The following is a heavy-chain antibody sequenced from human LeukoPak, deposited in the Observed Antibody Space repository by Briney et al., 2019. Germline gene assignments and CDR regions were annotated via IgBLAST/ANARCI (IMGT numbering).Heavy chain of an antibody. Sequence: GESLKISCQGSGYSFTSYWIGWVRQMPGKGLEWMGIIYPGDSDTRYSPSFQGQVTISADKSVNTAYLQWSSLKASDTAMYYCARDGDSSSWILAQMFDYWGQGTLVTVSS. CDR2: IYPGDSDT. J-gene: IGHJ4*02. D-gene: IGHD6-13*01. V-gene: IGHV5-51*01. CDR3: ARDGDSSSWILAQMFDY. CDR1: GYSFTSYW.